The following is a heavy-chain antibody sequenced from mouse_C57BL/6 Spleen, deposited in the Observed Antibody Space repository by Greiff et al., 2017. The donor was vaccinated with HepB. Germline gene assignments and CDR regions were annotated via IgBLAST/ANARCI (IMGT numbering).Heavy chain of an antibody. CDR3: VRDERYYGSSSYWYFDV. J-gene: IGHJ1*03. CDR2: IRSKSSNYAT. D-gene: IGHD1-1*01. V-gene: IGHV10-3*01. CDR1: GFTFNTYA. Sequence: EVQLVESGGGLVQPKGSLKLSCAASGFTFNTYAMHWVRQAPGKGLEWVARIRSKSSNYATYYADSVTDRFTISRDDSQSMLYLQMNNLKTEDKAMYYCVRDERYYGSSSYWYFDVWGTGTTVTVSS.